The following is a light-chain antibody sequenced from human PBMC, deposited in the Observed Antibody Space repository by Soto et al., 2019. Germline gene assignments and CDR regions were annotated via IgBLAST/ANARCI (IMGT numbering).Light chain of an antibody. V-gene: IGKV1-5*03. J-gene: IGKJ2*03. CDR3: QQHYCLYS. CDR1: QSTSSW. CDR2: KAS. Sequence: IQMTQSPSTLSASVGDRVTITCRASQSTSSWLAWYQQKPGKAPKLLIDKASSLESGVPSRFSGSGSGTEFTFTFSDRQPRNFGSYNGQQHYCLYSFGQGSRLE.